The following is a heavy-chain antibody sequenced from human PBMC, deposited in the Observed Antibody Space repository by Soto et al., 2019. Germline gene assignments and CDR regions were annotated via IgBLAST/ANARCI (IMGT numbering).Heavy chain of an antibody. CDR3: VREDCISHLCQSSEDFYYGMDV. D-gene: IGHD2-2*01. CDR2: IWYDGVNR. CDR1: GFTFSNFG. Sequence: QVQLVASGGGVVQPGRSLRLSCEASGFTFSNFGMHWVRQAPGRGLEWVANIWYDGVNRYYADSVRGRFTVSRDNSKNTVYLEMNRLRAEDTAVYFCVREDCISHLCQSSEDFYYGMDVWGQGTTVTVSS. V-gene: IGHV3-33*01. J-gene: IGHJ6*02.